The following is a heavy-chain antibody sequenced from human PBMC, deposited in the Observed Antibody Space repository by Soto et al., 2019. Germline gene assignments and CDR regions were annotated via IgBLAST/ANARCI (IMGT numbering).Heavy chain of an antibody. Sequence: PSETLSLTCAVSGYSISSGYYWGWLRQPPGKGLEWIGSIYYSGSTNYNPSLKSRVTISVDTSKNQFSLKLSSVTAADTAVYYCARVSYITIFGVASFHWFDPWGQGTLVTVSS. D-gene: IGHD3-3*01. CDR3: ARVSYITIFGVASFHWFDP. CDR1: GYSISSGYY. V-gene: IGHV4-38-2*01. J-gene: IGHJ5*02. CDR2: IYYSGST.